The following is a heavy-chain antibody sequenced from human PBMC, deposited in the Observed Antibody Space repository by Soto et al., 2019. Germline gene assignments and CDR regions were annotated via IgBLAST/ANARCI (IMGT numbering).Heavy chain of an antibody. CDR2: INHSGST. J-gene: IGHJ4*02. CDR3: ARGISTTPFRYSS. V-gene: IGHV4-34*01. D-gene: IGHD6-13*01. CDR1: GGSFSGYY. Sequence: QVQLQQWGAGLLKPSETLSLTCAVYGGSFSGYYWSWIRQPPGKGLEWIGGINHSGSTNYNPSLKSRVTISVDTSKNQFSLKLSSVTAADTAVYYCARGISTTPFRYSSWGQGTLVTVSS.